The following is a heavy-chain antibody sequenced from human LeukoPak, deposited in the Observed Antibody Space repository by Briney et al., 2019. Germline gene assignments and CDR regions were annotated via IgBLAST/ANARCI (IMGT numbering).Heavy chain of an antibody. J-gene: IGHJ3*02. Sequence: TGGSLRLSCAASGFTFDDYGMSWVRQAPGKGLEWVSGINWNGGSTGYADSVKGRFTNSRDNAKNSLYLQMNSLRAEDTALYHCARDHTAGDAFDIWGQGTMVTVSS. CDR2: INWNGGST. V-gene: IGHV3-20*01. D-gene: IGHD6-13*01. CDR3: ARDHTAGDAFDI. CDR1: GFTFDDYG.